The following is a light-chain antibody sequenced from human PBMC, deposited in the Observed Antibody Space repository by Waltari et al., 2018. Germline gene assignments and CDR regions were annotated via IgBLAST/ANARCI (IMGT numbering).Light chain of an antibody. J-gene: IGKJ1*01. Sequence: VMTQSPATLSLSPGDSAIVSCRASQSLRRTTFAWFQQKPGQPPRPLIYGTSTRAAGIPARFSGSGSGTDFSLTISNLQPEDFATYYCQQYDYWPWTFGQGTRVE. CDR2: GTS. CDR3: QQYDYWPWT. CDR1: QSLRRTT. V-gene: IGKV3D-15*01.